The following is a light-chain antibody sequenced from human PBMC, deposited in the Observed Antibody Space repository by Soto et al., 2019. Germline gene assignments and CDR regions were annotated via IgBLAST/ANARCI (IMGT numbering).Light chain of an antibody. V-gene: IGLV4-69*01. CDR2: LNSDGSH. CDR1: SGHSTYA. J-gene: IGLJ1*01. CDR3: QTWGTGIRV. Sequence: QLVLTQSPSASASLGASVKLTCTLSSGHSTYAIAWHQQQPEKGPRSLMKLNSDGSHRKGDGIPDRFSGSSSGAERYLTISSLQSEDEADYYCQTWGTGIRVFGTGTKLTVL.